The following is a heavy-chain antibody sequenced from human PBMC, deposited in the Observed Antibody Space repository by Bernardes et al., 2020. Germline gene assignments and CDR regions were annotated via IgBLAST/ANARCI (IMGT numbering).Heavy chain of an antibody. Sequence: SETLSLTCTVSGGSISSSYWSWIRQPPGTGLEWIGYIYYSGSTNYNPSLKSRVTISVDTSKNQFSLKLSSVTAADTAVYYCARDAIAAAGQYYFDYWGQGTLVTVSS. V-gene: IGHV4-59*01. D-gene: IGHD6-13*01. CDR3: ARDAIAAAGQYYFDY. CDR2: IYYSGST. CDR1: GGSISSSY. J-gene: IGHJ4*02.